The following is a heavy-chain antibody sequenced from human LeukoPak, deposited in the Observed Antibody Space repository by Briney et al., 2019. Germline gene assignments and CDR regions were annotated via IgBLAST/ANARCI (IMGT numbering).Heavy chain of an antibody. CDR2: IYYSGST. CDR1: GGSISSYY. D-gene: IGHD3-16*01. Sequence: SETLSLTCTVSGGSISSYYWSWIRQFPGKGLEWIGYIYYSGSTHYNPSLKSRVTISVDTSKNQFSLKLSSVTAADTAVYYCARDGGHEEWGTFDYGAQEPLATVS. CDR3: ARDGGHEEWGTFDY. V-gene: IGHV4-59*01. J-gene: IGHJ4*02.